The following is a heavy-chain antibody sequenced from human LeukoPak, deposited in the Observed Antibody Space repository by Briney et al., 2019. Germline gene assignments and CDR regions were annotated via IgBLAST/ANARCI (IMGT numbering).Heavy chain of an antibody. CDR3: AGASLKYADLYYYHMDV. D-gene: IGHD2-2*01. J-gene: IGHJ6*03. V-gene: IGHV1-69*05. CDR1: GGTFSSYA. CDR2: IIPIFGTA. Sequence: SVKVSCKASGGTFSSYAISWVRQAPGQGLEWMGGIIPIFGTANYAQKFQGRVTITTDESTSTAYMELSSLRSEDTAVYYCAGASLKYADLYYYHMDVWGKGTTVTVSS.